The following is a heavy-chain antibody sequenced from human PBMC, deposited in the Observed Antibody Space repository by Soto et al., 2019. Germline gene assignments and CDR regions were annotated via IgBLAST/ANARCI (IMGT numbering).Heavy chain of an antibody. D-gene: IGHD3-22*01. CDR1: GDSISSYY. CDR2: LYYGRSA. Sequence: QVQLQESGPGLVKPSETLSLTCAVSGDSISSYYCMWIRQPPGKGLESIGYLYYGRSANYNPSLKSRVTLSVDASTIQCSLTLSSMTAADTAVYYCALRSMAVVPEYWGQGTLVTVSS. V-gene: IGHV4-59*01. CDR3: ALRSMAVVPEY. J-gene: IGHJ4*02.